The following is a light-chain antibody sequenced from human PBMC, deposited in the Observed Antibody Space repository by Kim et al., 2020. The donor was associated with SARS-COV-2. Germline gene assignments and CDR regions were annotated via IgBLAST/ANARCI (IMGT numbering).Light chain of an antibody. V-gene: IGKV1-39*01. CDR1: QSISSY. CDR3: QQSYSTPHT. Sequence: SSVGDRVTITCRASQSISSYLNWYQQKPGKAPKLLLYAASSLQSGVPSRFSGSGSGTDFTLTISSLQPEDFATYYCQQSYSTPHTFGQGTRLEIK. CDR2: AAS. J-gene: IGKJ5*01.